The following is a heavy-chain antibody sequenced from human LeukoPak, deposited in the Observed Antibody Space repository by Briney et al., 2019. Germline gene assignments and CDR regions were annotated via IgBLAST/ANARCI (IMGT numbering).Heavy chain of an antibody. Sequence: PGRSLRLSCAASGFTFDDYAMHWVRQAPGKGLEWVSGISWNSGSIGYADSVKGRFTTSRDNSKNTLYLQMNSLRAEDTAVYYCAKAWGGSWGQGTLVTVSS. CDR1: GFTFDDYA. CDR2: ISWNSGSI. V-gene: IGHV3-9*01. CDR3: AKAWGGS. D-gene: IGHD3-16*01. J-gene: IGHJ4*02.